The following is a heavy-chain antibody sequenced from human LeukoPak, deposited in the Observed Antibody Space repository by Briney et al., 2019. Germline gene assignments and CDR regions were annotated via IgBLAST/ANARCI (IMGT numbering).Heavy chain of an antibody. V-gene: IGHV4-59*10. CDR2: IYTSGST. D-gene: IGHD3-10*01. CDR3: ARTARNHLSYYYGSGGNWFDP. CDR1: GGSFSGYY. J-gene: IGHJ5*02. Sequence: PSETLSLTCAVYGGSFSGYYWSWIRQPAGKGLEWIGRIYTSGSTNYNPSLKSRVTMSVDTSKNQFSLKLSSVTAADTAVYYCARTARNHLSYYYGSGGNWFDPWGQGTLVTVSS.